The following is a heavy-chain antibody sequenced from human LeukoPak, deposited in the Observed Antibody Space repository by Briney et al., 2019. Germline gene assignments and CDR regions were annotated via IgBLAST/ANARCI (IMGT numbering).Heavy chain of an antibody. CDR2: MSTSSGNT. Sequence: ASVTVSCKASGYTFTNYDIYWVRQAPREGLEWTGRMSTSSGNTAHAQKFQGRLSMTRDTSTTTVYMEMSSLRSAHTAVYYRARAAGRIDYWGQGTLVAVSS. V-gene: IGHV1-8*01. CDR1: GYTFTNYD. CDR3: ARAAGRIDY. J-gene: IGHJ4*02. D-gene: IGHD1-26*01.